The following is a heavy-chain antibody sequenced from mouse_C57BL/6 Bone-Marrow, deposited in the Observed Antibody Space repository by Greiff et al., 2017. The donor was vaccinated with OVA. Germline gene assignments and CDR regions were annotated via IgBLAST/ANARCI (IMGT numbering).Heavy chain of an antibody. Sequence: VQLQQPGAELVRPGTSVKLSCKASGYTFTSYWMHWVKQRPGQGLEWIGVIDPSDSYTNYNQKFKGKATLTVDTSYSTAYMQLSRLTSEDSAVYYCAREDYYGSADYWGQGTTLTVSA. CDR3: AREDYYGSADY. J-gene: IGHJ2*01. V-gene: IGHV1-59*01. CDR1: GYTFTSYW. CDR2: IDPSDSYT. D-gene: IGHD1-1*01.